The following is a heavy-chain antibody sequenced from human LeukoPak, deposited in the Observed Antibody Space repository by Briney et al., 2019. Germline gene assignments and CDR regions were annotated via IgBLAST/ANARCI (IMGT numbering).Heavy chain of an antibody. CDR2: INPNSGGT. V-gene: IGHV1-2*02. CDR1: GYTFTGYY. CDR3: ARDYCSSTSCYTWAFDI. Sequence: ASVKDSCKASGYTFTGYYMHWVRQAPGQGLEWMGWINPNSGGTNYAQKFQGRVTMTRDTSISTAYMELSRLRSDDTAVYYCARDYCSSTSCYTWAFDIWGQGTMVTVSS. D-gene: IGHD2-2*02. J-gene: IGHJ3*02.